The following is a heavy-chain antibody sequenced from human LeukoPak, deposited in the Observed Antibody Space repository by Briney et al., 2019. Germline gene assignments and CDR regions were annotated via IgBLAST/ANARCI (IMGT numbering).Heavy chain of an antibody. V-gene: IGHV1-18*01. Sequence: ASVKVSCEASGYTFTSYGISWVRQAPGQGLEWRGWISTYNGNTNYAQKFQGRVTMTTDTPTSTAYMQLSSLRSDDTAVYYCARDTCSGGSCYLGNYWGQETLVTVSS. CDR1: GYTFTSYG. J-gene: IGHJ4*02. CDR3: ARDTCSGGSCYLGNY. D-gene: IGHD2-15*01. CDR2: ISTYNGNT.